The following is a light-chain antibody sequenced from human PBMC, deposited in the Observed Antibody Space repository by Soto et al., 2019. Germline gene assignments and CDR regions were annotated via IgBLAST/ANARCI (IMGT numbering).Light chain of an antibody. Sequence: EMIVTQSPGILSASLGERTTLSCRASRSIGTGVAWYQQRPGQSPRLLIYESSTRATGIPTRFSGSGSGTEFTLTISSVQSEDFATYYCQQYGFWPRTFGQGTKLVIK. J-gene: IGKJ1*01. CDR2: ESS. CDR3: QQYGFWPRT. CDR1: RSIGTG. V-gene: IGKV3-15*01.